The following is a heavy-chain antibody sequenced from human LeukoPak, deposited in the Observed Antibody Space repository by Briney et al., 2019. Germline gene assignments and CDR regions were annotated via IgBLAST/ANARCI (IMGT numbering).Heavy chain of an antibody. D-gene: IGHD3-3*01. CDR3: ARDRAWNYFDY. Sequence: GGSLRLSCAPSGFTFSRHGMHWVRQAPGKGLEWVAIISNDGSRKYYAHSVEGRSTISRDNSKNTLYLQMDSLRAEDTAVYYCARDRAWNYFDYWGQGALVTVSS. CDR1: GFTFSRHG. V-gene: IGHV3-30*03. CDR2: ISNDGSRK. J-gene: IGHJ4*02.